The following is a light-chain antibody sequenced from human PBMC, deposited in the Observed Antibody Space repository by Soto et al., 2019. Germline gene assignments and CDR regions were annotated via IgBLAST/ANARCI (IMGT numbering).Light chain of an antibody. J-gene: IGKJ4*01. CDR3: LQDYNYPLT. CDR1: QSVSSSY. Sequence: EIVLTQSPGTLSLSPGERATLSCRASQSVSSSYLAWYQHKPGQAPRLLISGASARATAFPARFSGSGSGTEFTLTISSLQSEDFATYYCLQDYNYPLTFGGGTKVDIK. CDR2: GAS. V-gene: IGKV3D-7*01.